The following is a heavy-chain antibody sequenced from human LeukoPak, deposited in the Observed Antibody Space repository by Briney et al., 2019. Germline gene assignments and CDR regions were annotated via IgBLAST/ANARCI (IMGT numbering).Heavy chain of an antibody. J-gene: IGHJ6*02. CDR2: IYYSGTT. D-gene: IGHD1-14*01. V-gene: IGHV4-59*01. CDR1: GGSISSYY. CDR3: ARLTGTRYYYYGMDV. Sequence: SETLSLTCTVSGGSISSYYWGWFRQPPGKGLEWIGYIYYSGTTNYNPFLKSRVTISVDTSKNQFSLKLSSVTAADTAVYYCARLTGTRYYYYGMDVWGQGTTVTVSS.